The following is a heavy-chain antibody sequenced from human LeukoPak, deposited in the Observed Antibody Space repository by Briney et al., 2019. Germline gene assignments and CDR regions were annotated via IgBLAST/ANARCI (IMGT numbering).Heavy chain of an antibody. Sequence: GASVKVSCKASGYNFTCYYMHWVRQAPGQGLEWMGSINPNSGGTNYAQKFQGWDTMTRDTSISTAYMELSRLRSDDTAVYYCARGGCSSTSCYSGSYYYYYYGMDVWGKGTTVTVSS. J-gene: IGHJ6*04. CDR3: ARGGCSSTSCYSGSYYYYYYGMDV. CDR2: INPNSGGT. V-gene: IGHV1-2*04. CDR1: GYNFTCYY. D-gene: IGHD2-2*01.